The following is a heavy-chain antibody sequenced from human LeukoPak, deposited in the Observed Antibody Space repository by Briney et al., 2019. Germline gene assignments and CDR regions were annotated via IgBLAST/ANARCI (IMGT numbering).Heavy chain of an antibody. CDR1: GFTFSSYA. Sequence: PGRSLRLSCVASGFTFSSYAMTWVRQAPGKGLEWVSTVSGSGGSTYYADSVKGRFTISRDNSKNTLYLQMNSLRAEDTAVYYCAKFGGTSYSNYFDYWGQGTLVTVSS. D-gene: IGHD2-15*01. CDR2: VSGSGGST. J-gene: IGHJ4*02. CDR3: AKFGGTSYSNYFDY. V-gene: IGHV3-23*01.